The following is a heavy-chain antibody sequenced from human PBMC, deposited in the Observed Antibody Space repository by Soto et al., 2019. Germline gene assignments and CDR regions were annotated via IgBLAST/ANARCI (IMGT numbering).Heavy chain of an antibody. V-gene: IGHV4-31*03. Sequence: PSETLSLTCTVSGGSISSGGYYWSWIRQHPGKGLEWIGYIYYSGSTYYNPSLKSRVTISVDTSKNQFSLKLSSVTAADTAVYYCARDRAMVRGVTYYYYYGMDVWGQGTTVTVSS. CDR2: IYYSGST. J-gene: IGHJ6*02. CDR3: ARDRAMVRGVTYYYYYGMDV. CDR1: GGSISSGGYY. D-gene: IGHD3-10*01.